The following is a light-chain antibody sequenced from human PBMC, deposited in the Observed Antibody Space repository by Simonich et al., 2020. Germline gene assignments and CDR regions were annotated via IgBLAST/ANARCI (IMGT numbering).Light chain of an antibody. V-gene: IGLV6-57*03. J-gene: IGLJ3*02. CDR1: SGSIASNY. Sequence: FMLTQPHSVSDSPGKTVTISFTRRSGSIASNYVQCYHQRPGSAPTTVFYEDNQRPSGVPDRCSGSIDSSSNSASLTISGLKTEEEADYYCQSYDSSNRVFGGGTKLTVL. CDR2: EDN. CDR3: QSYDSSNRV.